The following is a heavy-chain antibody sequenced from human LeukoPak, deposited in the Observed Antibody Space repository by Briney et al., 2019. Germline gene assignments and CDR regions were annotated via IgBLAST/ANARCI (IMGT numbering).Heavy chain of an antibody. CDR2: IYTRGST. V-gene: IGHV4-4*07. CDR3: ASDGMVRGPDAWFDS. D-gene: IGHD3-10*01. CDR1: GGSMSSYY. J-gene: IGHJ5*01. Sequence: PSETLSLTCSVSGGSMSSYYWSWIRQPAGKGLEWIGRIYTRGSTNYNPSLKSRVTISVDTSKNQFSLNLTSVTAVDTAVYYCASDGMVRGPDAWFDSWGQGILVTVSS.